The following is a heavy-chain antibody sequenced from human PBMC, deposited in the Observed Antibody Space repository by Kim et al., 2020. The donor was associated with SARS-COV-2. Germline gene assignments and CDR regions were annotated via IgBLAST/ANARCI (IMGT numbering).Heavy chain of an antibody. CDR1: GFTFSTYP. CDR2: IGSGGAT. CDR3: ARRQLGFYS. V-gene: IGHV3-13*01. J-gene: IGHJ4*02. D-gene: IGHD6-13*01. Sequence: GGSLRLSCVGSGFTFSTYPLHWVRQASGKGLEWVSAIGSGGATYYADSVKGRFTISRNNDKTSVYLQMNSLRVDDTAVYYCARRQLGFYSWGQGTLVTVS.